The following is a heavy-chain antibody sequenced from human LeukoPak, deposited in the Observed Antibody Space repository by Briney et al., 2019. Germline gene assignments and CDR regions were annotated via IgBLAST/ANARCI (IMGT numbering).Heavy chain of an antibody. CDR2: IYTSGSA. D-gene: IGHD6-13*01. Sequence: SETLSLTCTVSGGSTSSYYWSWIRQPPGKGLEWIGDIYTSGSANYNPSLKSRVTISVDTSKNQFSLRLSSVTAADTAVYYCARLGSSWYFWFDPWGQGHLVPVSS. V-gene: IGHV4-4*09. J-gene: IGHJ5*02. CDR3: ARLGSSWYFWFDP. CDR1: GGSTSSYY.